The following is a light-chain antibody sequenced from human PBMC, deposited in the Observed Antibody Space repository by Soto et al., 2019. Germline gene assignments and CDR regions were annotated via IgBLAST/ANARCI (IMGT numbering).Light chain of an antibody. CDR2: GAS. Sequence: EVVMTQSPATLSVSPGERATLSCRASETVATNLAWYQQKPGQAPRLLISGASTRAAGISDRFRGSGSGTEFKLTISSLRSEDSAIYYCQQYFEWPPMNFGKGTKVDI. CDR1: ETVATN. V-gene: IGKV3-15*01. J-gene: IGKJ1*01. CDR3: QQYFEWPPMN.